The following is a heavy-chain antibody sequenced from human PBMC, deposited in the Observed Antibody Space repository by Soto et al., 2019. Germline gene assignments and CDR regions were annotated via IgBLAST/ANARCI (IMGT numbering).Heavy chain of an antibody. V-gene: IGHV1-2*02. D-gene: IGHD3-16*02. CDR1: GYTFTGYY. J-gene: IGHJ4*02. Sequence: ASVKVSCKASGYTFTGYYMHWVRQAPGQGLEWMGWINPNSGGTNYAQKFQGRVTMTRDTSISTAYMELSRLRSDDTAVYYCARDLGHVAFGGVIGPSRWGQGTLVTVS. CDR2: INPNSGGT. CDR3: ARDLGHVAFGGVIGPSR.